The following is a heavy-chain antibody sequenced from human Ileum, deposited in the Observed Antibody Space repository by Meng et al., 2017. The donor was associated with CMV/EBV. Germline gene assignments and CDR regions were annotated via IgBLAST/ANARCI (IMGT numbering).Heavy chain of an antibody. Sequence: QVQLVGXXXXXVQXGXXLTVSCAASGFTFSCCGMHWVRQAPGKGLEWVAFIQKDGSHRDHADSVKGRFTVSRDNSKNTVYLQMNSLRAEDTAVYYCAKNANGIDYWGQGALVTVSS. J-gene: IGHJ4*02. CDR3: AKNANGIDY. CDR2: IQKDGSHR. CDR1: GFTFSCCG. V-gene: IGHV3-30*02.